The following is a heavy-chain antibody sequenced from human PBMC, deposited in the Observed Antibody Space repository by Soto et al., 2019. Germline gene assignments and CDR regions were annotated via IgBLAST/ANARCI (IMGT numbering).Heavy chain of an antibody. V-gene: IGHV4-39*01. Sequence: PSETLSLTCTVSGDSVSSSTYYWGWIRQPQGKGLEWIGCIYDTGTTYYNPSLKSRVTISVDTAKNQFSLKLGSVTAADADVYYCARTHFSSSSMFDSWGQGTLVTVSS. D-gene: IGHD6-6*01. CDR1: GDSVSSSTYY. CDR3: ARTHFSSSSMFDS. CDR2: IYDTGTT. J-gene: IGHJ5*01.